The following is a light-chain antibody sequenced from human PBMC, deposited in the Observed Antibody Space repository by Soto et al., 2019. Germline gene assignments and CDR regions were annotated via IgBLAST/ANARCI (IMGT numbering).Light chain of an antibody. CDR1: GSDVGGYNY. Sequence: QSALTQPASVSGSPGQSITISCTGTGSDVGGYNYVSWYQHHPGKAPKLMIYEVSNRPSGVSNRFSGSKSGNTASLTISGLQAEDEADYYCSSYTSSSTEVFGTGTKLTVL. J-gene: IGLJ1*01. CDR2: EVS. V-gene: IGLV2-14*01. CDR3: SSYTSSSTEV.